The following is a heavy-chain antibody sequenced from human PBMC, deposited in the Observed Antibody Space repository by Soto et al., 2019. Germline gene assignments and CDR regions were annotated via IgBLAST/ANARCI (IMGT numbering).Heavy chain of an antibody. CDR2: IWFSGDST. J-gene: IGHJ4*02. CDR3: AKDFYGSGTYQY. V-gene: IGHV3-23*01. Sequence: EVQLLESGGDLVQPGGSLRLSCAASGFIFRSHVMSWVRQAPGRGLEWVSTIWFSGDSTYYTDSVRGRFTISRDNSKNMLYLQMNSLRAEDTAVYYCAKDFYGSGTYQYWGQGTLVTVSS. CDR1: GFIFRSHV. D-gene: IGHD3-10*01.